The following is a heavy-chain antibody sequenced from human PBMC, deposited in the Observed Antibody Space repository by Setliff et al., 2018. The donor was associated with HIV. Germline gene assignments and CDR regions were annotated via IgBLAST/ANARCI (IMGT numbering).Heavy chain of an antibody. CDR1: GYTFTSYA. Sequence: ASVQVSCKASGYTFTSYAMHWVRQAPGQRLEWMGWINAGNGNTKYSQKFQGRVTITRDTSASTAYMELSSLRSEDTAVYYCARAAGVPAVHTPFRYYYYMDVWGKGTTVTVSS. CDR2: INAGNGNT. D-gene: IGHD2-2*01. J-gene: IGHJ6*03. V-gene: IGHV1-3*01. CDR3: ARAAGVPAVHTPFRYYYYMDV.